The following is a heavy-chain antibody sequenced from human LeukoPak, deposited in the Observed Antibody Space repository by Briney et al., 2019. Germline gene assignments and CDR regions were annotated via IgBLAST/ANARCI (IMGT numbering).Heavy chain of an antibody. CDR3: ARVIGSGISSWFDP. CDR2: INHSGST. D-gene: IGHD1-14*01. Sequence: SETLSLTCAVYGGSFSVYYWSWIRQPPGKGLEWIVEINHSGSTNYNPSLKSRVTISVDTSKNQFYLKLSSVTAADTAVYYCARVIGSGISSWFDPWGQGTLVTVSS. V-gene: IGHV4-34*01. CDR1: GGSFSVYY. J-gene: IGHJ5*02.